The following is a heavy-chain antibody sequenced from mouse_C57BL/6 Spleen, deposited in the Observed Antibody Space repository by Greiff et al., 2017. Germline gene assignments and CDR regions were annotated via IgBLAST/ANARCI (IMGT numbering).Heavy chain of an antibody. CDR3: APGDSNSDYFDY. J-gene: IGHJ2*01. V-gene: IGHV5-17*01. CDR1: GFTFSDYG. CDR2: ISSGSSTI. D-gene: IGHD2-5*01. Sequence: EVKLVESGGGLVKPGGSLKLSCAASGFTFSDYGMHWVRQAPETGLEWVAYISSGSSTIYYADTVKGRFTISRDNAKNTLFLQMTSLRSEDTAMYYCAPGDSNSDYFDYWGQGTTLTVSS.